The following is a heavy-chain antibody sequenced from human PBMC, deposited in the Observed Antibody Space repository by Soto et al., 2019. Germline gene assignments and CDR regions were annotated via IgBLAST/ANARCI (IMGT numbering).Heavy chain of an antibody. V-gene: IGHV3-15*07. CDR3: FFKTYGDRRGLHAFPARRSSDL. CDR1: GFSFSNAW. Sequence: GGSLRLSCAASGFSFSNAWMNWFRQGPGKGLEWVGRIKSKTDGGTTDYAAPVKGRFTISRDDSKNTLYLQMNSLKTEDTAVYYCFFKTYGDRRGLHAFPARRSSDL. CDR2: IKSKTDGGTT. J-gene: IGHJ2*01. D-gene: IGHD4-17*01.